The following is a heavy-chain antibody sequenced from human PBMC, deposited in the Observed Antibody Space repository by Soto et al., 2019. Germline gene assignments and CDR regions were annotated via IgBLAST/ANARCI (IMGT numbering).Heavy chain of an antibody. CDR2: IIPIFGTA. V-gene: IGHV1-69*13. CDR3: ARSRRELIAVAVICYGIDV. CDR1: GGTFSSYA. Sequence: SVKVSCKASGGTFSSYAISWVRQAPGQGLEWMGGIIPIFGTANYAQKFQGRVTITADESTSTAYMELSSLRSEDTAVYYCARSRRELIAVAVICYGIDVWGQGTTVTVSS. D-gene: IGHD6-19*01. J-gene: IGHJ6*02.